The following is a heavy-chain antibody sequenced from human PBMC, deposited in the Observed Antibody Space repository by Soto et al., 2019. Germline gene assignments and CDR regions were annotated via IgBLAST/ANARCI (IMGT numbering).Heavy chain of an antibody. Sequence: EVQLVESGGTLVQPGRSLRLSCAASGFSFDEYAMHWVRQVPGKGLEWVSGVSWNSGTVGYGDSVKGRFTISRDNDKNSLYLRMNSLRAEDTAMYYCAKGFCSSAKCYTYSYMDVWGKGTAVTVSS. J-gene: IGHJ6*03. V-gene: IGHV3-9*01. CDR3: AKGFCSSAKCYTYSYMDV. D-gene: IGHD2-2*01. CDR2: VSWNSGTV. CDR1: GFSFDEYA.